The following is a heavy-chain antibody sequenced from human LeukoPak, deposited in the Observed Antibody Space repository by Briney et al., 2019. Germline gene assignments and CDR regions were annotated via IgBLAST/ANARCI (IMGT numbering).Heavy chain of an antibody. CDR1: GFTFSTYS. CDR3: ARGRDDYVWGSYRLKYYFDY. D-gene: IGHD3-16*02. Sequence: GGSLSLSCAASGFTFSTYSMNWVRQAPGKGLEWVSSITSSSSYIYYADSVKGRFTISRDNAKNSLYLQMNSLRAEDTAVYYCARGRDDYVWGSYRLKYYFDYWGQGTLVTVSS. CDR2: ITSSSSYI. V-gene: IGHV3-21*01. J-gene: IGHJ4*02.